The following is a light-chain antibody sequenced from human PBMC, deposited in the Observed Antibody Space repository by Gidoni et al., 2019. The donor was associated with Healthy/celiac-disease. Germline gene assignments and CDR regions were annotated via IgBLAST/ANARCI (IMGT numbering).Light chain of an antibody. CDR1: QSISTY. CDR2: DAS. CDR3: QQRRNWPPLYT. J-gene: IGKJ2*01. V-gene: IGKV3-11*01. Sequence: EIVLTQSPATLSLSPGERATLSCRASQSISTYLAWYQQKRGQAPRLLIYDASNRATGIPARFSGSGSGTDFTLTISSLEPDDFAIYYCQQRRNWPPLYTFGQGTKLEIK.